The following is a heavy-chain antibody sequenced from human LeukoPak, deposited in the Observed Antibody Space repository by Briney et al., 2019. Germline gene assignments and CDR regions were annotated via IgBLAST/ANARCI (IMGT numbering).Heavy chain of an antibody. CDR1: GCTFSSYA. D-gene: IGHD3-16*01. V-gene: IGHV3-23*01. CDR2: ISGSGDNT. CDR3: AKAGGDPYYFYYYMDV. J-gene: IGHJ6*03. Sequence: PGGSLRLSCAASGCTFSSYAMTWVRQAPGKGLEWVSVISGSGDNTYYADSVKGRFTISRDNSKNTLFLQMNSLRAEDTAVYYCAKAGGDPYYFYYYMDVWGKGTTVTVSS.